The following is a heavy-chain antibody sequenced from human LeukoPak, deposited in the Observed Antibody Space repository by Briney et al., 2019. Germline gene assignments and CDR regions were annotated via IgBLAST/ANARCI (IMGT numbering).Heavy chain of an antibody. CDR3: ARDPGYHSGA. D-gene: IGHD6-19*01. J-gene: IGHJ5*02. V-gene: IGHV3-21*04. Sequence: KAGGSLRLSCAASRFTFTDYTMNWVRQAPGKGLEWVSSISSSSSYINYADSVKGRFTISRDNAKNSLYLQMNTLRAEDTAMYYCARDPGYHSGAWGQGTLVTVSS. CDR2: ISSSSSYI. CDR1: RFTFTDYT.